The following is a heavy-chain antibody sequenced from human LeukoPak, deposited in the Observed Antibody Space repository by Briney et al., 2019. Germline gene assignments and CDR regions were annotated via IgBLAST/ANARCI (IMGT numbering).Heavy chain of an antibody. Sequence: SGPTLVNPTQTLTRTCTVSGFSLSTSGVAVGWIRQPPGKALEWLALIYWDGDKRYNSSLKSRLTVTKDTSKNQVVLTMTSMDPVDTAISYCAHSKSGLLILYYFDYWGQGTLVTVSS. V-gene: IGHV2-5*02. CDR2: IYWDGDK. D-gene: IGHD2-15*01. CDR3: AHSKSGLLILYYFDY. J-gene: IGHJ4*02. CDR1: GFSLSTSGVA.